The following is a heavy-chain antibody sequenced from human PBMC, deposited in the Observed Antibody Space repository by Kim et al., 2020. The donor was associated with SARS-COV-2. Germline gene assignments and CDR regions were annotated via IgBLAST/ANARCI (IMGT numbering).Heavy chain of an antibody. J-gene: IGHJ5*02. CDR1: GFTFSSYW. V-gene: IGHV3-7*01. CDR3: AREDIVVVVAGFDP. CDR2: IKQDGSEK. Sequence: GGSLRLSCAASGFTFSSYWMSWVRQAPGKGLEWVANIKQDGSEKYYVDSVKGRFTISRDNAKNSLYLQMNSLRAEDTAVYYCAREDIVVVVAGFDPWGQGTLVTVSS. D-gene: IGHD2-15*01.